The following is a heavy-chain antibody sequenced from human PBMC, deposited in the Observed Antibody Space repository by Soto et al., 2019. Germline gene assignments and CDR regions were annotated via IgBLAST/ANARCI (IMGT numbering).Heavy chain of an antibody. Sequence: SQTLSLTCAISGDSVSSSGATWNWIRQSPSRGLEWMGRTYYRSKWYNGYAVSVKSRVTIKPNTSRNEISLQLNSVTPEDTTDYFCARSLDGYISDWGQGTLVTVSS. CDR2: TYYRSKWYN. V-gene: IGHV6-1*01. D-gene: IGHD5-12*01. CDR1: GDSVSSSGAT. J-gene: IGHJ4*02. CDR3: ARSLDGYISD.